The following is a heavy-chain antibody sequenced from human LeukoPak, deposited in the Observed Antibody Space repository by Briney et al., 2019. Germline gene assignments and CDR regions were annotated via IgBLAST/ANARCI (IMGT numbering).Heavy chain of an antibody. CDR1: GFTFSSYS. CDR3: AKSGTRSSWSPRVKTYLDH. V-gene: IGHV3-21*01. Sequence: GGSLRLSCAASGFTFSSYSMNWVRQAPGKGLEWVSSIGSSSSYKYYADSVKGRFTISRDNSKNTLYLQMNSLRAEDTAVYYCAKSGTRSSWSPRVKTYLDHWGQGTLVTVSS. J-gene: IGHJ4*02. D-gene: IGHD6-13*01. CDR2: IGSSSSYK.